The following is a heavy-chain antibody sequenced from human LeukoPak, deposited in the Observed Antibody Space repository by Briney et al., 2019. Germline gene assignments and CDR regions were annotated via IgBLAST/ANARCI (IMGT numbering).Heavy chain of an antibody. CDR3: ARGPETRNCSSTSCYPLDY. V-gene: IGHV4-34*01. Sequence: PSETLSLTCAVYGGSFSGYYWSWIRQPPGKGLEWIGEINHSGSTNYNPSLKSRVTISVDTSKNQFSLKLSSVPAADTAVYYCARGPETRNCSSTSCYPLDYWGQGTLVTVSS. D-gene: IGHD2-2*01. J-gene: IGHJ4*02. CDR2: INHSGST. CDR1: GGSFSGYY.